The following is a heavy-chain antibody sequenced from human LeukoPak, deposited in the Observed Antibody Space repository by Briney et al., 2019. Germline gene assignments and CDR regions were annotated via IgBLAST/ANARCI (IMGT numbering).Heavy chain of an antibody. CDR3: ARVWLADAFDI. Sequence: GGSLRLSCAASGFTFSSYSMNRVRQAPGKGLGWVSSISSSSSYIYYADSVKGRFTISRDNAKNSLYLQMNSLRAEDTAVYYCARVWLADAFDIWGQGTMVTVSS. J-gene: IGHJ3*02. V-gene: IGHV3-21*01. D-gene: IGHD6-19*01. CDR1: GFTFSSYS. CDR2: ISSSSSYI.